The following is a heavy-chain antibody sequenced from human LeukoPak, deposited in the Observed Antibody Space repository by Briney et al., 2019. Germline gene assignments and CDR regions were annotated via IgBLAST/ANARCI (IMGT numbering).Heavy chain of an antibody. CDR1: GGTFSSYA. J-gene: IGHJ6*03. D-gene: IGHD3-9*01. Sequence: ASVKVSCKASGGTFSSYAISWVRQAPGQGLEWMGGIIPIFGTANYAQKFQGRVTITADESTSTAYMELSSLRSEDTAVHYCARGLRYFDWLLYVDYYYYMDVWGKGTTVTVSS. CDR3: ARGLRYFDWLLYVDYYYYMDV. V-gene: IGHV1-69*01. CDR2: IIPIFGTA.